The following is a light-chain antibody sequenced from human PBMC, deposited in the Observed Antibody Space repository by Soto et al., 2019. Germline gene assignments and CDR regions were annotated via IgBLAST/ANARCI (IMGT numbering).Light chain of an antibody. CDR2: AAS. CDR1: QNIFSN. V-gene: IGKV1-39*01. CDR3: QQSYSVPHT. Sequence: EIQMTQSPSSLSASVGDRATITCRASQNIFSNLSWYQHKPGKAPELLIYAASSLQSGAPSRFSGSGSGTDFALTISSLQPEDFATFYCQQSYSVPHTFGQGTKLEI. J-gene: IGKJ2*01.